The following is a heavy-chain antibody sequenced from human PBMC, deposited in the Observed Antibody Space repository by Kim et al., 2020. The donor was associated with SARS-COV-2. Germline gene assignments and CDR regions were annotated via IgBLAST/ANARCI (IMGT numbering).Heavy chain of an antibody. CDR1: GGSISSSSYY. Sequence: SETLSLTCTVSGGSISSSSYYWGWIRQPPGKGLEWIGSIYYSGSTYYNPSLNSRVTISVDTSKNQFSLKLSSVTAADTAVYYCARPFGGYSYGPHFDYWGQGTLVTVSS. J-gene: IGHJ4*02. V-gene: IGHV4-39*01. CDR2: IYYSGST. CDR3: ARPFGGYSYGPHFDY. D-gene: IGHD5-18*01.